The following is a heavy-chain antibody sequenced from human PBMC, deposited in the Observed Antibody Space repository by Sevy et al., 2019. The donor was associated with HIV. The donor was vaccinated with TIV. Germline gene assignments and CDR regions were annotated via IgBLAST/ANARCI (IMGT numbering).Heavy chain of an antibody. CDR2: IYYSGST. CDR1: GGSISSYY. D-gene: IGHD2-2*01. CDR3: ARMPGNYYYYGMDV. V-gene: IGHV4-59*01. Sequence: SETLSLTCTVSGGSISSYYWSWIRQPPGKGLEWIGYIYYSGSTNYNPSLKSRVTISVDTSKNQFSLKLSSVTAADTAVYYCARMPGNYYYYGMDVWGQGTTVTVSS. J-gene: IGHJ6*02.